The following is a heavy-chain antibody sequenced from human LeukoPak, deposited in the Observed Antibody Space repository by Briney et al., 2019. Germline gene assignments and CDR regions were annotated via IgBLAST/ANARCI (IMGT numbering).Heavy chain of an antibody. V-gene: IGHV4-34*01. Sequence: SETLSLTCAVYGGSFSGYYWSWIRQPPGKGLEWIGEINHSGSTNYNPSLKSRVTISVDTSKNQFSLKLSSVTAADTAVYYCAGTGIAAAGTGRGTQNYYYYYMDVWGKGTTVTVSS. J-gene: IGHJ6*03. D-gene: IGHD6-13*01. CDR1: GGSFSGYY. CDR2: INHSGST. CDR3: AGTGIAAAGTGRGTQNYYYYYMDV.